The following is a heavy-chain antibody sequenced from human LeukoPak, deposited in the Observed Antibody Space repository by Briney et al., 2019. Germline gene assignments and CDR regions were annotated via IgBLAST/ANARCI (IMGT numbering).Heavy chain of an antibody. CDR3: ARGEYCSSTSCYIGWFDP. J-gene: IGHJ5*02. V-gene: IGHV4-31*03. CDR2: IYYSGST. CDR1: GGSISSGGYY. D-gene: IGHD2-2*02. Sequence: SETLSLTCTVSGGSISSGGYYWSWIRQHPGKGLEWIGYIYYSGSTYYNPSLKSRVTISVDTSKNQFSLKLSSVTAADTAVYYCARGEYCSSTSCYIGWFDPWGQGTLVTVSS.